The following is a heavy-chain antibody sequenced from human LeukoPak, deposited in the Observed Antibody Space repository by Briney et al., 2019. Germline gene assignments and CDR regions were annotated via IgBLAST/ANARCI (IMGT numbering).Heavy chain of an antibody. CDR2: FKTPETT. V-gene: IGHV4-61*02. CDR1: GGSISGGNYY. Sequence: NPSETLSLTCTVSGGSISGGNYYWTWIRQPAGKGLEWIGRFKTPETTNYNPSLKSRVTISVDTSKNQFSLNLSSVTAADTAVYYCARGYSSSWYFNWFDPWGQGTLVTVSS. D-gene: IGHD6-13*01. J-gene: IGHJ5*02. CDR3: ARGYSSSWYFNWFDP.